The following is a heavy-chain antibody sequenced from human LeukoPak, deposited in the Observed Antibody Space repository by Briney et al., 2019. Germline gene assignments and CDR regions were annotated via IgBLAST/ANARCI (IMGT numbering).Heavy chain of an antibody. CDR3: ASSSYSSSSS. D-gene: IGHD6-6*01. J-gene: IGHJ5*02. CDR2: INEDGSKK. Sequence: GGSLRLSCAASGFIFSTYGMHWVRQAPGKGLEWVANINEDGSKKYYVGSVEGRFTISRDNAKNSVFLQMNSLRAEDTAMYYCASSSYSSSSSWGQGTLVTVSS. CDR1: GFIFSTYG. V-gene: IGHV3-7*01.